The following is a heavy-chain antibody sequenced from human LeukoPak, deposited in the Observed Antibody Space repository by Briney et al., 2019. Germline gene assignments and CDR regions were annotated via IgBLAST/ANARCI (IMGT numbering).Heavy chain of an antibody. J-gene: IGHJ2*01. CDR1: GFTFTSSA. V-gene: IGHV1-58*02. Sequence: ASVKVSCKASGFTFTSSAMQWVRQARGQRLEWIGWIVVGSGNTNYAQKFQERVTITRDMSTSTAYMELSSLRAEDTAVYYCAKDRVLLWFGESHWYFDLWGRGTLVTVSS. CDR3: AKDRVLLWFGESHWYFDL. D-gene: IGHD3-10*01. CDR2: IVVGSGNT.